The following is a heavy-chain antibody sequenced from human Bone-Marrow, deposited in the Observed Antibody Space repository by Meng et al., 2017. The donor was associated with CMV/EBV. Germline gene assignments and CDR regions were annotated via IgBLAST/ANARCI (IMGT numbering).Heavy chain of an antibody. J-gene: IGHJ6*02. CDR3: ARGGSVFYGMDV. CDR2: IYYSGST. V-gene: IGHV4-39*07. D-gene: IGHD1-26*01. Sequence: SEPLSLTCNVSGGSVSSSPYYWGWIRQPPGKGLEWIGSIYYSGSTYYNPSLKSRVTISVDTSKNQFSLKLSSVTAADTAVYYCARGGSVFYGMDVWGQGTTVTVSS. CDR1: GGSVSSSPYY.